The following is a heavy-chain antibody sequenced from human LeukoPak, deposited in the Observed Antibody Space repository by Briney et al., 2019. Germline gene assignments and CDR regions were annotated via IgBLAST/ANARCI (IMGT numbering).Heavy chain of an antibody. CDR1: GGTFSSYA. CDR3: ARDVRTYYDILTVSGPFNY. J-gene: IGHJ4*02. CDR2: IIPIFGTA. V-gene: IGHV1-69*13. Sequence: ASVKVSCKASGGTFSSYAISWVRQAPGQGLEWMGGIIPIFGTANYAQKFQGRVTITADESTRTAYMELSSLRSEDTAVYYCARDVRTYYDILTVSGPFNYWGQGTLVTVSS. D-gene: IGHD3-9*01.